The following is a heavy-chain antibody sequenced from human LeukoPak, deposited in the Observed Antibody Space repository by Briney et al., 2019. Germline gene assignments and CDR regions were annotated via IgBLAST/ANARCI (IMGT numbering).Heavy chain of an antibody. J-gene: IGHJ6*03. V-gene: IGHV3-7*01. Sequence: PGGSLRLSCAASGFTVSNYWRSWVRQAPGKGLEWVANIKQDGSETYYVDSVKGRFTISRDNAKNSLYLQMNSLRAEDTTVYYRARSGSYLYYMDVWGKGTTVTISS. D-gene: IGHD3-10*01. CDR2: IKQDGSET. CDR3: ARSGSYLYYMDV. CDR1: GFTVSNYW.